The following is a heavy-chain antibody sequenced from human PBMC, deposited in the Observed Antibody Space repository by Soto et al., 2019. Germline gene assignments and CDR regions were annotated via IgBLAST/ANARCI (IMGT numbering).Heavy chain of an antibody. Sequence: GGSLRLSCAASGFTFSSYSMNWVRQAPGKGLEWVSSISSSSSYIYCADSVKGRFTISRDNAKNSLYLQMNSLRAEDTAVYYCARGGITFGGVIVKYYGMDVWGQGTTVTVSS. D-gene: IGHD3-16*02. V-gene: IGHV3-21*01. CDR2: ISSSSSYI. J-gene: IGHJ6*02. CDR3: ARGGITFGGVIVKYYGMDV. CDR1: GFTFSSYS.